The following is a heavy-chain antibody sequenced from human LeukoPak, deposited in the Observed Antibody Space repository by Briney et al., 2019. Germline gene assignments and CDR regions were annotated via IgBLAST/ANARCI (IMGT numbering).Heavy chain of an antibody. J-gene: IGHJ6*02. CDR2: ISGSGGST. D-gene: IGHD1-14*01. CDR3: AKVTGRDYYYYGMDV. CDR1: GFTFSSYA. V-gene: IGHV3-23*01. Sequence: GGSLRLSCAASGFTFSSYAMSWVRQAPGKGLEWVSAISGSGGSTYYADSVKGRFTISRDNSKNTLYLQMNSLRAEDTAVYYCAKVTGRDYYYYGMDVWGRGTTVTVSS.